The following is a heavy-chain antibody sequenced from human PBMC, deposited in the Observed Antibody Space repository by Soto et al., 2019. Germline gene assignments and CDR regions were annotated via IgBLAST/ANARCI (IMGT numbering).Heavy chain of an antibody. CDR3: ARVGGYDFWSGYHIYYYGMDV. CDR1: GYTFTSYG. Sequence: QVQLVQSGAEVKKPGASVKVSCKASGYTFTSYGISWVRQAPGQGLEWMGWISAYNGNTNYAQKLQGRVTMTTDTSKSTAYMELRSLRSDDTAVYYCARVGGYDFWSGYHIYYYGMDVWGQGTTVTVSS. J-gene: IGHJ6*02. V-gene: IGHV1-18*01. D-gene: IGHD3-3*01. CDR2: ISAYNGNT.